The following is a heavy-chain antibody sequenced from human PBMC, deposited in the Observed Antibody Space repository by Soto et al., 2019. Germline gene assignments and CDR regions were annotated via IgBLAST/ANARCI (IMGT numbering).Heavy chain of an antibody. V-gene: IGHV4-39*01. CDR3: AKQGRSVDRTGSYNNWLNP. CDR2: MYYGGSI. Sequence: TSETLSLTCTVSGGSISRSTYYWAWIRQPPGKGLEWIGSMYYGGSIYYNPSLKSRVTISADTSKNQFSLKLNSVTAADTAVYYCAKQGRSVDRTGSYNNWLNPWGQGTLVTVSS. D-gene: IGHD1-1*01. CDR1: GGSISRSTYY. J-gene: IGHJ5*02.